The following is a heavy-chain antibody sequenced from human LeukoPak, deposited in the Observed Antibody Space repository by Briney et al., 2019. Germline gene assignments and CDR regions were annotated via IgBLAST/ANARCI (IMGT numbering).Heavy chain of an antibody. CDR3: ARDPDSGGWSSIEY. V-gene: IGHV3-74*01. J-gene: IGHJ4*02. CDR2: INSDGRST. CDR1: GFTFSRYW. Sequence: GGSLRLSCAASGFTFSRYWVHWVRQAPGKGLVWDSRINSDGRSTNYADSVKGRFTISRDNAKNTLYLQMNSLRAEDTAVYYCARDPDSGGWSSIEYWGQGTLVTVSS. D-gene: IGHD6-19*01.